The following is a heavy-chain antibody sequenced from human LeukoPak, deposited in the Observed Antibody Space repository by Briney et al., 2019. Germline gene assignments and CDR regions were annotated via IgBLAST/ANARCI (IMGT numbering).Heavy chain of an antibody. CDR1: GGSISSYY. Sequence: SETLSLTCTVSGGSISSYYWSWIRQPAGKGLEWIGRVFTSGSTNYSPSLKSRVTLSVDTSKNQFSLKLSSVTAADTAMYYCARGRYGSGSYFFDYWGQGTLVTVSS. V-gene: IGHV4-4*07. CDR2: VFTSGST. CDR3: ARGRYGSGSYFFDY. J-gene: IGHJ4*02. D-gene: IGHD3-10*01.